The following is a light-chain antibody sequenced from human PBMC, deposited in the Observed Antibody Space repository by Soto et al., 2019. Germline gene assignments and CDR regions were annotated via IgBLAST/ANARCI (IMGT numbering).Light chain of an antibody. V-gene: IGLV2-23*03. CDR1: NSDVGSYNL. CDR2: EGS. CDR3: CSYAGSSTFVV. J-gene: IGLJ3*02. Sequence: QSALTQPASVSGSPGQSITISCTGNNSDVGSYNLVSWYQQHPGKAPKLMIYEGSKRPSGVSNRFSGSKSGNTASLTISGLQAEDEADYYCCSYAGSSTFVVFGGGTKLTVL.